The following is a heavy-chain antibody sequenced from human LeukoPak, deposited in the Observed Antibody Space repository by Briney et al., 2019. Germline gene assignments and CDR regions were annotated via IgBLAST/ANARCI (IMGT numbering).Heavy chain of an antibody. CDR2: ISGYNGNT. V-gene: IGHV1-18*01. CDR1: GYTFTSYS. Sequence: ASVKVSCKGSGYTFTSYSISWVGQAPGQGLEWMGWISGYNGNTNYAQKLQGRVTITTDTSTSTAYMELRSLRSDDTAVYYCARASYCSGGSCYCHYWGQGTLVTVSS. J-gene: IGHJ4*02. D-gene: IGHD2-15*01. CDR3: ARASYCSGGSCYCHY.